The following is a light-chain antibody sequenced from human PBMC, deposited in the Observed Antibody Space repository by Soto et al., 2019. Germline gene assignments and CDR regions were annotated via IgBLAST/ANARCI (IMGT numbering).Light chain of an antibody. CDR2: EVS. CDR3: SSYTSRNLVL. V-gene: IGLV2-14*01. J-gene: IGLJ2*01. CDR1: SRDVGGYNF. Sequence: QSALTQPPSASGSPGQSITISCTGTSRDVGGYNFVAWYQQHPGRAPKLIIYEVSNRPSGISSRFSGSKSGNTASLTISGLQAEDDADYYCSSYTSRNLVLFGGGTKLTVL.